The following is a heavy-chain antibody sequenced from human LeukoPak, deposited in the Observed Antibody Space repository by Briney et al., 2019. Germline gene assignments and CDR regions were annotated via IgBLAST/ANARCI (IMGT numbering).Heavy chain of an antibody. Sequence: RGSLRLSCAASGFIFRSYWRNWVRQAPGKGLEWVANIKEDGSEKYYVDSMKGRFTISRDNAKTSLYLQMNSLRGEDTAVYYCVRNYGYFDYWGQGTMVSVSS. D-gene: IGHD3-16*01. CDR3: VRNYGYFDY. J-gene: IGHJ4*02. CDR1: GFIFRSYW. V-gene: IGHV3-7*05. CDR2: IKEDGSEK.